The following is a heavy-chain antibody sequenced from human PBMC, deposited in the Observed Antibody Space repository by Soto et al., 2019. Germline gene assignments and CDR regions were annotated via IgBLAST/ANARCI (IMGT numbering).Heavy chain of an antibody. CDR3: ARVTLKAGNWFDP. J-gene: IGHJ5*02. Sequence: SVKVSCKASGYTFTGYFIHWVRQAPGQGFEWMGWINPKSRGTTYAQKFQGRVTMTRDTSNSTAYMELRGLRSDDTAIYYCARVTLKAGNWFDPWGQGTLVTVSS. V-gene: IGHV1-2*02. CDR1: GYTFTGYF. CDR2: INPKSRGT.